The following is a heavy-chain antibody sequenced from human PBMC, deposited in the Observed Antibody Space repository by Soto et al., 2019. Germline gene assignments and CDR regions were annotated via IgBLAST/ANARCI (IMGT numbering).Heavy chain of an antibody. D-gene: IGHD6-19*01. Sequence: ASVKVSCKASGYTFTGYYMHWVRQAPGQGLEWMGWINPNSGGTNYAQKFQGRVAMTRDTSISTAYMELSRLRSDDTAVYYCARVRTGYSSGWYVSEHGYFDYWGQGTLVTVSP. CDR3: ARVRTGYSSGWYVSEHGYFDY. CDR1: GYTFTGYY. V-gene: IGHV1-2*02. CDR2: INPNSGGT. J-gene: IGHJ4*02.